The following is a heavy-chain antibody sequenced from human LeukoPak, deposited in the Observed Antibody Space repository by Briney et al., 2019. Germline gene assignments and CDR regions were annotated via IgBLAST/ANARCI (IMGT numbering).Heavy chain of an antibody. CDR1: GLTFSSYG. CDR2: IWYDGSNK. Sequence: GRSLRLSCAASGLTFSSYGMHWVRQAPGKGLEWVAVIWYDGSNKYYADSVKGRFTISRDNSKNTLYLQMNSLRAEDTAVYYCARAIQLYYYGMDVWGQGTTVTVSS. V-gene: IGHV3-33*01. CDR3: ARAIQLYYYGMDV. J-gene: IGHJ6*02. D-gene: IGHD5-18*01.